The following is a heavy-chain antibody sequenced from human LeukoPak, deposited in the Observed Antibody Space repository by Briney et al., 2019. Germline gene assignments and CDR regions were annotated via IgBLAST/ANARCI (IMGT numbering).Heavy chain of an antibody. J-gene: IGHJ5*02. D-gene: IGHD2-15*01. CDR1: GFSFSSYY. Sequence: SETLTLTCTVSGFSFSSYYLSWIRQPPGKGLEWISYIYSSGSTNYNPSLKIRSIIILDTSNNNSPYMLRSVTTADATVYYCARDSIAVSTPNWFDPWGQGTLVIVSS. CDR3: ARDSIAVSTPNWFDP. V-gene: IGHV4-4*09. CDR2: IYSSGST.